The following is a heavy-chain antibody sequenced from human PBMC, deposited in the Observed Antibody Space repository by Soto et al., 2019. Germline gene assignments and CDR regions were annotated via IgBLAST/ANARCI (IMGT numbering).Heavy chain of an antibody. Sequence: GGSLRLSCAASGFTFSSYAMSWVRQAPGKGLEWVSAISVRGGSTYYADSVKGRFTISRDNSKNTLYLQMNSLRAEDTAVYYCAKDAEYYGSGANQYYYYGMDVWGQGTTVTVSS. CDR2: ISVRGGST. CDR3: AKDAEYYGSGANQYYYYGMDV. J-gene: IGHJ6*02. CDR1: GFTFSSYA. D-gene: IGHD3-10*01. V-gene: IGHV3-23*01.